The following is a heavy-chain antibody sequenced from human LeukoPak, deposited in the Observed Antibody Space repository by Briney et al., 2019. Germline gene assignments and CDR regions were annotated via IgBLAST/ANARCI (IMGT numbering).Heavy chain of an antibody. Sequence: SETLSLTCSVSGGSISSFYWSWIRQPPGKGLEWIGYVSYIGSTSYNPSLKSRVTISVDTSKNQISLKLRSVTAADTAVYYCARKGVSDLYYFDSWGQGTLVTVSS. J-gene: IGHJ4*02. D-gene: IGHD3-16*01. CDR1: GGSISSFY. CDR2: VSYIGST. CDR3: ARKGVSDLYYFDS. V-gene: IGHV4-59*08.